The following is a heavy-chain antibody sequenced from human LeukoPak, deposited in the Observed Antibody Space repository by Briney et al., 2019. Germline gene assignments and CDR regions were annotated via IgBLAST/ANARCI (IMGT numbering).Heavy chain of an antibody. CDR1: GFTFSSYA. D-gene: IGHD4-17*01. J-gene: IGHJ5*02. Sequence: GGSLRLSCAASGFTFSSYAMSWVRQAPGKGLGWVSAISGSGGSTYYADSVKGRFTISRDNSKNTLYLQMNSLRAEDTAVYYCAKATKGSYGDYVRWFDPWGQGTLVTVSS. CDR3: AKATKGSYGDYVRWFDP. CDR2: ISGSGGST. V-gene: IGHV3-23*01.